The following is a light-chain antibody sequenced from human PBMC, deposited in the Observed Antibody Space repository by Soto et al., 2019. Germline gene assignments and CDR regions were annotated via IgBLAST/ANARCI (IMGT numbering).Light chain of an antibody. V-gene: IGKV3-15*01. Sequence: EIVLTQSPGTLSLSPGERATLSCRASQSLSSSYLAWYQQRPGQAPRLLIYSASTRATGIPARFSGSGSGTEFTLTISSLQSEDFAVYYCHQYNHWLTWTFGQGTKVDIK. J-gene: IGKJ1*01. CDR1: QSLSSSY. CDR3: HQYNHWLTWT. CDR2: SAS.